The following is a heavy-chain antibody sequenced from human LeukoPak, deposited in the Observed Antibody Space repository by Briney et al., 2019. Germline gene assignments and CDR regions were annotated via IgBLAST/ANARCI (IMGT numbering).Heavy chain of an antibody. CDR1: GGSVSSYY. D-gene: IGHD3-22*01. V-gene: IGHV4-4*07. J-gene: IGHJ4*02. CDR2: IYLSGLT. Sequence: PSETLSLTCTVSGGSVSSYYWSWIRQPAGKGLEWIARIYLSGLTNHTPPPKSRGTMSVDTTQNQFSLKLSSVTAADTAVYYCARSLWDDSGGYFDYWGEGTPVTVSS. CDR3: ARSLWDDSGGYFDY.